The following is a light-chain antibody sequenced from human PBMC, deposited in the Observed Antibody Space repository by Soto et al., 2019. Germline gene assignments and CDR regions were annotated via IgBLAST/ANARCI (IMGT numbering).Light chain of an antibody. Sequence: DIQLTQSPSFLSASEGDRVTITCRASQGISSYLAWYQQKPGKAPKLLMYAASTLQRGVPSRFSCSGSGTEFTLAISSLQPEDFATYYCQQFNDYPITFGQGTRLEIK. CDR3: QQFNDYPIT. CDR1: QGISSY. CDR2: AAS. V-gene: IGKV1-9*01. J-gene: IGKJ5*01.